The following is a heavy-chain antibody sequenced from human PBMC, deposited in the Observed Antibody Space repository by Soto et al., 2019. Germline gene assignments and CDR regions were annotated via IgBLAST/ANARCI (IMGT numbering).Heavy chain of an antibody. CDR2: VSGDGGTA. CDR3: ARGGNGGSFDY. Sequence: EVQLVESGGGLVQPGGSLTLSCAVSGLTLSRHWMHWVRQAPGKGLEWVSRVSGDGGTAVYADSVKGRFTNSRDDAKNTLHLQMHSLRAEDTAVYFCARGGNGGSFDYWGQGTRVTASS. D-gene: IGHD2-15*01. CDR1: GLTLSRHW. V-gene: IGHV3-74*01. J-gene: IGHJ4*02.